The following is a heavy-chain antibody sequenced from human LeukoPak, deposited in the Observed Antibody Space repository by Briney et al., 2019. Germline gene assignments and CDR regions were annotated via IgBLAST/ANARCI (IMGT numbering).Heavy chain of an antibody. D-gene: IGHD2-15*01. J-gene: IGHJ5*02. CDR3: ARVGYCSGDTCLNWFDP. Sequence: PSETLSLTCTVSGYSISSGYYWGWIRLPPGKGLEWIGIINHSGSTFCNTSLKSRVTISVDTSTNQFSLQLRSVTAADTALYYCARVGYCSGDTCLNWFDPWGRGTLVTVSP. CDR2: INHSGST. CDR1: GYSISSGYY. V-gene: IGHV4-38-2*02.